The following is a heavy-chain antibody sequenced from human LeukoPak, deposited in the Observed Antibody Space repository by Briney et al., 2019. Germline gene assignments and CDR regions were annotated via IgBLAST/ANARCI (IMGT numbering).Heavy chain of an antibody. D-gene: IGHD2-21*02. CDR3: ARSHRLYNSDWYVEYFHV. Sequence: KSSETLSLTCTVSDGSIYSYYWSWIRQPPGKGLEWIGHVSYSGSTNYNPSLNSRVTVSVDTPKSQISLKLSSVTAADTAVYYCARSHRLYNSDWYVEYFHVWGQGTLVTVSS. J-gene: IGHJ1*01. CDR2: VSYSGST. V-gene: IGHV4-59*08. CDR1: DGSIYSYY.